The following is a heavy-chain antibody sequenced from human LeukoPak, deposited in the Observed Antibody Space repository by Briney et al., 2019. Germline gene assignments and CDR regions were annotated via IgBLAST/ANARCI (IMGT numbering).Heavy chain of an antibody. D-gene: IGHD4/OR15-4a*01. CDR3: ARVLDSGYLY. CDR1: GGSISSSSYY. Sequence: SETLSLTCTVSGGSISSSSYYWGWIRQPPGKGLEWIGSIYYSGSTYYNPSLKSRVTISVDTSKNQFSLKLSSVTAADTAVYYCARVLDSGYLYWGQGTLVTVSS. V-gene: IGHV4-39*01. CDR2: IYYSGST. J-gene: IGHJ4*02.